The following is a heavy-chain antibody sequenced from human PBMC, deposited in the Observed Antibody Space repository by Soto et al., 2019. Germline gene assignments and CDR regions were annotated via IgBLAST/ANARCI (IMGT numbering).Heavy chain of an antibody. D-gene: IGHD3-3*01. CDR1: GGSIRRGDYY. CDR2: IYYSGST. V-gene: IGHV4-30-4*01. CDR3: ARDKSGFWSGYPYYYYYGMDV. J-gene: IGHJ6*02. Sequence: PSSTLSLTCTVSGGSIRRGDYYWSWIRQPPGKGLEWIGYIYYSGSTYYNPSLKSRVNISVDTSKNQFSLKLSSLTAADTAVYYCARDKSGFWSGYPYYYYYGMDVSGQGTTVTVSS.